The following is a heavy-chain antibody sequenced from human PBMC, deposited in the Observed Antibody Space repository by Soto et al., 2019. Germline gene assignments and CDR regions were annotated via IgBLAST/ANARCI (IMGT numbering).Heavy chain of an antibody. CDR2: IIPIFGTA. J-gene: IGHJ4*02. V-gene: IGHV1-69*06. CDR1: GGTFSSYA. Sequence: QVQLVQSGAEVKKPGSSVKVSCKASGGTFSSYAISWVRQAPGQGLEWMGGIIPIFGTANYAQKFQGRVTITADKSTSTAYMGLSSLRAEDTAVYYCASGVDDFWSGFRFSGDYWGQGTLVTVSS. D-gene: IGHD3-3*01. CDR3: ASGVDDFWSGFRFSGDY.